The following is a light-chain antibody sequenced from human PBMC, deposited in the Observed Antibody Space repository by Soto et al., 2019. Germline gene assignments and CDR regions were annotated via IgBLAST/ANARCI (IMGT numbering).Light chain of an antibody. CDR1: SGNIASFY. Sequence: NFMLIQPHSVSDSPGKTATISCTRSSGNIASFYVQWYQQRPGSAPTNVIYEDTERPSGVPDRFSGSIDTSSNSASLTVSGLKTEDEAVYYCQSYDNSNQEVFGGGTKLTVL. V-gene: IGLV6-57*04. CDR3: QSYDNSNQEV. J-gene: IGLJ2*01. CDR2: EDT.